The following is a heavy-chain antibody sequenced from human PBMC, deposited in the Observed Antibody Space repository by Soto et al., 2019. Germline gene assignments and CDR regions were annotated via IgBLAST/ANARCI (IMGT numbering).Heavy chain of an antibody. Sequence: GGSLRLSCAASGFTVTSNYMSWVRQAPGKGLEWVSIIYSGGTTYYADSVKGRFTITRDHSKNTLYLQMNSLRAEDTALYYCAGGGTYELFDYWGQGTLVTLSS. CDR3: AGGGTYELFDY. CDR2: IYSGGTT. J-gene: IGHJ4*02. D-gene: IGHD1-26*01. V-gene: IGHV3-53*01. CDR1: GFTVTSNY.